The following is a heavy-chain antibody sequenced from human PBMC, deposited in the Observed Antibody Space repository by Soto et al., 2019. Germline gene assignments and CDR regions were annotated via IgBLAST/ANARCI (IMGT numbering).Heavy chain of an antibody. CDR2: ISYDGSNK. Sequence: GGSLRLSCAASGFTFSTFAMHWVRQAPGKGLDWVAVISYDGSNKYYADSVKGRFTISRDNSKNTLYLQMNSLRAEDTAVYYCARDPAGGSGYYYLFDYWGQGTLVTVSP. J-gene: IGHJ4*02. CDR1: GFTFSTFA. CDR3: ARDPAGGSGYYYLFDY. V-gene: IGHV3-30-3*01. D-gene: IGHD3-22*01.